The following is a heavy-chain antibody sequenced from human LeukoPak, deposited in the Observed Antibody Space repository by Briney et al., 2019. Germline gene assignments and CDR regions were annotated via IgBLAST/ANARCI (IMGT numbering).Heavy chain of an antibody. J-gene: IGHJ4*02. CDR1: GYSISSGYY. CDR2: IYHSGST. V-gene: IGHV4-38-2*02. CDR3: AREGTPDDY. Sequence: SETLSLTCTVSGYSISSGYYWGWIRQPPGKGLEWIGSIYHSGSTYYNPSLKSRVTISVDTSKNQFSLKLSSVTAADTAVYYCAREGTPDDYWGQGTLVTVSS.